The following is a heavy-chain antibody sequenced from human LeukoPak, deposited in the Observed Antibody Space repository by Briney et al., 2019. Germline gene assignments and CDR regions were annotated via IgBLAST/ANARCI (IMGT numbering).Heavy chain of an antibody. V-gene: IGHV4-39*01. CDR2: IYYSGDT. Sequence: SETLSLTCSVSGGSISSSSNYWGWIRQPPGKGLEWIGSIYYSGDTYYNPSLRSRVTISVDTSKNQFSLKLTSVTAADTAVYYCARSLAAAGQTHNWFAPWGQGTLVTVPS. D-gene: IGHD6-13*01. CDR3: ARSLAAAGQTHNWFAP. J-gene: IGHJ5*02. CDR1: GGSISSSSNY.